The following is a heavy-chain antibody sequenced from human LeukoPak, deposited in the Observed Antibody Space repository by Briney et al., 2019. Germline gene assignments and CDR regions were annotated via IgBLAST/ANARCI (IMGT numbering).Heavy chain of an antibody. D-gene: IGHD2-21*02. CDR1: GFPFNRYG. J-gene: IGHJ4*02. V-gene: IGHV3-30*18. CDR2: IGYDGSNK. CDR3: AKDEGTSFGGDRQLDY. Sequence: PGGSLRLSCATSGFPFNRYGMHWVRQAPGKGLEWVAVIGYDGSNKYYADSVKGRFTISRDDSKKTLYLQVSSLRAEDTAVYYCAKDEGTSFGGDRQLDYWGQGGLVTVSS.